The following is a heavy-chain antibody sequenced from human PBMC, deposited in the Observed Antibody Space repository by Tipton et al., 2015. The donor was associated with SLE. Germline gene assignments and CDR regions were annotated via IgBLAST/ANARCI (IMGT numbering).Heavy chain of an antibody. D-gene: IGHD1-26*01. Sequence: RSLRLSCAASGFTFSSYGMHWVRQAPGKGLEWVAVIWYDGSNKYYADSVKGRFTISRDNSKNTLYLQMNSLRAEDTAVYYCARGYYGLYYFDYWGQGTLVTVSS. CDR2: IWYDGSNK. V-gene: IGHV3-33*01. CDR3: ARGYYGLYYFDY. J-gene: IGHJ4*02. CDR1: GFTFSSYG.